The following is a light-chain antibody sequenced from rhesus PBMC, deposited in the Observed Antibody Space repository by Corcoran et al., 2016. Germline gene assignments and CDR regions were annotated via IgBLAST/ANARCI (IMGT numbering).Light chain of an antibody. CDR2: KAS. CDR1: QGISNY. J-gene: IGKJ1*01. V-gene: IGKV1-25*01. CDR3: QQHNSYPPT. Sequence: EIQMTQSPSSLSASMGDTVTITCRARQGISNYLAWYTQKPGKAPKFLIYKASTLQRGVPSRFSGSGSGTDCTLTISRLQPEDFATYYCQQHNSYPPTFGQGTKVEIK.